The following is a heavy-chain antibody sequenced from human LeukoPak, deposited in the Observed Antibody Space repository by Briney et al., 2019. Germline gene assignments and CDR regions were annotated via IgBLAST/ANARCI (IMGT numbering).Heavy chain of an antibody. D-gene: IGHD3-3*01. CDR3: ARGGVLRFLGSPYYYYGMDV. CDR2: INPSGGST. CDR1: GYTFTSYY. V-gene: IGHV1-46*01. Sequence: ASVKVSCKASGYTFTSYYMHWVRQAPGQGREWMGIINPSGGSTSYAQKFQGRVTMTRDTSTSTVYMELSSLRSEDTAVYYCARGGVLRFLGSPYYYYGMDVWGQGTTVTVSS. J-gene: IGHJ6*02.